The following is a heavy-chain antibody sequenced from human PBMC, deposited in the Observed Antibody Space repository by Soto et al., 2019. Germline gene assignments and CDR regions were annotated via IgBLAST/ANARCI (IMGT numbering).Heavy chain of an antibody. CDR1: GYTFTRYT. V-gene: IGHV1-3*01. J-gene: IGHJ5*02. CDR2: INPDNGNT. CDR3: ARGIATGQLDP. Sequence: GASVKVSCKASGYTFTRYTMNWVRQAPGQRLEWMGWINPDNGNTKSSQKFQDRVIITRDTSASTAYMDLSSLRSGDTAVYYCARGIATGQLDPWGQGTLVTSPQ. D-gene: IGHD2-15*01.